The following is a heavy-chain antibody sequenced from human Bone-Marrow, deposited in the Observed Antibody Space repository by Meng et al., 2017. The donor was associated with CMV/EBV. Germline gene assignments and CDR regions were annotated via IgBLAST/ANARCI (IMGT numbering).Heavy chain of an antibody. J-gene: IGHJ5*02. D-gene: IGHD3-10*01. CDR1: GGSVSSGSYY. V-gene: IGHV4-61*01. Sequence: ESLRLSCTVSGGSVSSGSYYWSWIRQPPGKGLEWIGYIYYSGSTNYNPSLKSRVTISVDTSKNQFSLKLSSVTAADTAVYYCARERTYYYGSGSYGYNWFDPWGQGTLVTVSS. CDR2: IYYSGST. CDR3: ARERTYYYGSGSYGYNWFDP.